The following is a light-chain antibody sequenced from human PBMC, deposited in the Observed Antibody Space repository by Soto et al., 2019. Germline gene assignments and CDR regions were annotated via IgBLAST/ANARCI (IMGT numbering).Light chain of an antibody. CDR3: QQYDSSPQT. CDR1: QSVSSSY. V-gene: IGKV3-20*01. Sequence: EIVLTQSPGTLSLSPGVRATLSCRASQSVSSSYLAWYQQKPGQAPRLLIYGASSRATGIPDRFSGSGSGTDFTLTISRLEPEDFAVYHCQQYDSSPQTFGQGTKVEIK. CDR2: GAS. J-gene: IGKJ1*01.